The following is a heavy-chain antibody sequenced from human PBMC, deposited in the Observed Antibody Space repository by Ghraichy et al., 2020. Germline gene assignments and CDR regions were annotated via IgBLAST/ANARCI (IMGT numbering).Heavy chain of an antibody. Sequence: ASVKVSCKASGYTFISYGISWVRQAPGQGLEWMGWISSYNGHTNYAQKLQGRVTMTTDTSTSTAYMELRSLRSDDTAVYYCARDKTIFGDYYMDVWGKGTTVTVSS. J-gene: IGHJ6*03. CDR3: ARDKTIFGDYYMDV. CDR2: ISSYNGHT. CDR1: GYTFISYG. V-gene: IGHV1-18*01. D-gene: IGHD3-3*01.